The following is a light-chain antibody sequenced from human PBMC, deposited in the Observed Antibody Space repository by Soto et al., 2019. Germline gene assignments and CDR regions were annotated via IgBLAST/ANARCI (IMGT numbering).Light chain of an antibody. Sequence: QSVLTQPASVSGSPGQSITISCTGTSSDVGGYNYVSWYQQHPGKAPKLMIYEVSNRPSGVSNRFSGSKSGNTASLTISGLQAEDDADYYCSSYTSSSTPLVFGTGTKLTVL. J-gene: IGLJ1*01. CDR2: EVS. V-gene: IGLV2-14*01. CDR1: SSDVGGYNY. CDR3: SSYTSSSTPLV.